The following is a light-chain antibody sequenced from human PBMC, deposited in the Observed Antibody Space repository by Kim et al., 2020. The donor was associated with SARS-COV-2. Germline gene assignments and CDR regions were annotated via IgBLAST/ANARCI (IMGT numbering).Light chain of an antibody. CDR1: SLRSYY. V-gene: IGLV3-19*01. CDR3: NSRDSSGNHVV. CDR2: GKN. Sequence: AVGPTARITCQGDSLRSYYASWYQQKPGQAPVLVIYGKNNRPSGIPDRFSGSSSGNTASLTITGAQAEDEADYYCNSRDSSGNHVVFGGGTQLTVL. J-gene: IGLJ2*01.